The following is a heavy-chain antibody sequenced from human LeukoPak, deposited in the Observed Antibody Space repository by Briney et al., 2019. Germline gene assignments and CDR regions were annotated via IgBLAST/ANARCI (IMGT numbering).Heavy chain of an antibody. CDR2: ISSSSSYI. CDR3: ARAYGDFSNPFDY. Sequence: PGGSLRLSCAASGFTFSSYSMNWVRQAPGKGLEWVSSISSSSSYIYYADSVKGRFTISRDNDKNSLYLQMTDVRGNDTAVYYCARAYGDFSNPFDYWGQGTLVTVSS. CDR1: GFTFSSYS. D-gene: IGHD4-17*01. J-gene: IGHJ4*02. V-gene: IGHV3-21*01.